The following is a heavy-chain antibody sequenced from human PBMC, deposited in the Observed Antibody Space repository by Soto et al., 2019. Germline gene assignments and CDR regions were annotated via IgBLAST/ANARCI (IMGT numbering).Heavy chain of an antibody. V-gene: IGHV1-8*01. Sequence: QVQLVQSGAEVKRPGDSVKVSCKTSGYRFDDYDINWVRQADGQGLEWMGWMNSGGNDAGYAQKLQGRVMMTSDSSMTTAKMELRSRRADDTAVYYWASGKTSSTSIDYWGQGTLVAVSS. J-gene: IGHJ4*02. D-gene: IGHD2-2*01. CDR1: GYRFDDYD. CDR2: MNSGGNDA. CDR3: ASGKTSSTSIDY.